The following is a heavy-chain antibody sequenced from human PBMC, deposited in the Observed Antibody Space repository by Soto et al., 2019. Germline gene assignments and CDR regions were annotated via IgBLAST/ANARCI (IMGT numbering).Heavy chain of an antibody. V-gene: IGHV6-1*01. D-gene: IGHD3-10*01. CDR2: TYYRSKWYN. Sequence: SQTLSLTCAISGDSVSSNSAAWNWIRQSPSRGLEWLGRTYYRSKWYNDYAVSVKSRITINPDTSKNQFSLQLNSVTPEDTAMYYCARVWGPTRTMVRGVKHYYFDYWGQGTLVTVSS. J-gene: IGHJ4*02. CDR1: GDSVSSNSAA. CDR3: ARVWGPTRTMVRGVKHYYFDY.